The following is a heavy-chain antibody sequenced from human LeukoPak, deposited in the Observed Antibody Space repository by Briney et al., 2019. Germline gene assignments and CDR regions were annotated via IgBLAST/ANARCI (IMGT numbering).Heavy chain of an antibody. Sequence: ASVKVSRKASGYTFTGYYMHWVRQAPGQGLEWMGWINPNSGGTKYAQKFQGRVTMTRDTSISTAYMELNRLRSDGTAVYNCARGGSLYGTMVVDKWGQGTLVPVSS. CDR1: GYTFTGYY. CDR2: INPNSGGT. CDR3: ARGGSLYGTMVVDK. D-gene: IGHD3-10*01. V-gene: IGHV1-2*02. J-gene: IGHJ4*02.